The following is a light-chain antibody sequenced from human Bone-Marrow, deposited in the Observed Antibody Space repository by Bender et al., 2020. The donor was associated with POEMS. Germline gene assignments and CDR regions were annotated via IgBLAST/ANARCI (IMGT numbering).Light chain of an antibody. CDR2: EVS. Sequence: QSALTQPASVSGSPGQSVTISCTGTSSDVGGYNYVSWYQQHPGKAPKLMIYEVSKWPSGVPDRFSGSKSGNTASLTVSGLQAGDEGDYYWQSYDNSLGGWVFGGGTKLTVL. J-gene: IGLJ3*02. V-gene: IGLV2-8*01. CDR3: QSYDNSLGGWV. CDR1: SSDVGGYNY.